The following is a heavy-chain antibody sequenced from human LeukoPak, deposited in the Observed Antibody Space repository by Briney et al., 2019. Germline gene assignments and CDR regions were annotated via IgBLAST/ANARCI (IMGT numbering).Heavy chain of an antibody. CDR3: ARTFSRYSYGSFDY. CDR2: IYPGDSDT. CDR1: GYSFTSYW. Sequence: GESLKISCKGSGYSFTSYWIGWVRQMPGKGLEWMGIIYPGDSDTRYSLSFQGQVTISADKSISTAYLQWSSLKASDTAMHYCARTFSRYSYGSFDYWGQGTLVTVSS. J-gene: IGHJ4*02. V-gene: IGHV5-51*01. D-gene: IGHD5-18*01.